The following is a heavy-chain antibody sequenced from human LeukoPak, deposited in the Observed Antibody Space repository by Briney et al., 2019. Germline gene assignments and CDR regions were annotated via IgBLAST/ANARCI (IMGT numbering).Heavy chain of an antibody. J-gene: IGHJ4*02. CDR1: GFTFSSYF. CDR3: ARGYSYGASGFDY. D-gene: IGHD5-18*01. Sequence: GGSLRLSCAASGFTFSSYFMNWVRQAPGKGLEWVSSISSGSTYIYYADSVKGRFTISRDNAKNSLYLQMNSLRAEDTAVYYCARGYSYGASGFDYWGQGTLVTVSS. V-gene: IGHV3-21*01. CDR2: ISSGSTYI.